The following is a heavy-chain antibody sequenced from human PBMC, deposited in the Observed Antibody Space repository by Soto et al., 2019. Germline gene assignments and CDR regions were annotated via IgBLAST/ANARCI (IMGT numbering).Heavy chain of an antibody. J-gene: IGHJ6*02. CDR2: ISAYNGNT. Sequence: ASVKVSCKASGYTFTIYGISCVLQSALQWLDWMGCISAYNGNTNYAQKLQGRVTMTTDTSTSTAYMELRSLRSDDTAVYYCARDLLPLRIAAAGRRYYYGMDVWGQGTTVTVSS. V-gene: IGHV1-18*04. CDR1: GYTFTIYG. CDR3: ARDLLPLRIAAAGRRYYYGMDV. D-gene: IGHD6-13*01.